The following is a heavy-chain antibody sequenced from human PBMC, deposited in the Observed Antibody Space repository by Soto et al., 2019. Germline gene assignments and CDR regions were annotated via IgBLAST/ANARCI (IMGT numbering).Heavy chain of an antibody. V-gene: IGHV4-59*12. CDR3: AGWIQLQQYYYYGMDV. Sequence: SETLSLTCTVSGGSISSYYWSWIRQPPGKGLEWIGYIYHSGSTNYNPSLKSRVTISVDKSKNQFSLKLSSVTAADTAVYYCAGWIQLQQYYYYGMDVWGQGTTVTVSS. CDR1: GGSISSYY. D-gene: IGHD5-18*01. CDR2: IYHSGST. J-gene: IGHJ6*02.